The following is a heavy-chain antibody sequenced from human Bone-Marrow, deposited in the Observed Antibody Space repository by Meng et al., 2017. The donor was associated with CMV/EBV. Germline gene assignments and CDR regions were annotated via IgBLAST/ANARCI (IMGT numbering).Heavy chain of an antibody. CDR3: AKGKTGDY. CDR1: GFTFSTYT. V-gene: IGHV3-23*03. Sequence: GKSLKISCAASGFTFSTYTLSWVRQAPGKGLEWVSVIYRGGDGTDYADSVKGRFTVSRDDSKNTLYLQMSSLRADDTAVYYCAKGKTGDYWGQGTLVTVYS. CDR2: IYRGGDGT. J-gene: IGHJ4*02.